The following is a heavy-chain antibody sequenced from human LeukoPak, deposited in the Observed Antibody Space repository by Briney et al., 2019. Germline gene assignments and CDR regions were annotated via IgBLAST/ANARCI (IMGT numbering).Heavy chain of an antibody. D-gene: IGHD3-10*01. Sequence: GGSLRLSCAASGFTFSSYAMSWVRQAPGKGLEWVANIKQDGSEKYYVDSVKGRFTISRDNAKNSLYLQMNSLRAEDTAVYYCASTVLYGSGSYPLDYWGQGTLVTVSS. J-gene: IGHJ4*02. CDR1: GFTFSSYA. V-gene: IGHV3-7*01. CDR3: ASTVLYGSGSYPLDY. CDR2: IKQDGSEK.